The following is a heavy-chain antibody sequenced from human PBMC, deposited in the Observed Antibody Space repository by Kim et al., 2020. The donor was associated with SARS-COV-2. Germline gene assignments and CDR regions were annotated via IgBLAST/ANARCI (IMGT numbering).Heavy chain of an antibody. CDR1: GYSFTSYW. D-gene: IGHD3-22*01. J-gene: IGHJ4*02. CDR2: IDPSDSYT. V-gene: IGHV5-10-1*01. CDR3: ARLPSYYYDSSGSLWDY. Sequence: GESLKISCKGSGYSFTSYWISWVRQMPGKGLEWMGRIDPSDSYTNYSPSFQGHVTISADKSISTAYLQWSSLKASDTAMYYCARLPSYYYDSSGSLWDYWGQGTLVTVSS.